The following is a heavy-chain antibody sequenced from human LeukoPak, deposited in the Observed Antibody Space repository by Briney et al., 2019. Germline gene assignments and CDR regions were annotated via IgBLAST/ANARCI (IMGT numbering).Heavy chain of an antibody. D-gene: IGHD6-13*01. Sequence: QSGGSLRLSCAASGFTFDDYTMHWVRQAPGKGLEWVSLISWDGGSTYYADSVKGRFTIARDNSKNSLYLQMNSLKTEDTAVYYCTRVAAAGYYYYYYMDVWGKGTTVTISS. CDR1: GFTFDDYT. CDR3: TRVAAAGYYYYYYMDV. CDR2: ISWDGGST. J-gene: IGHJ6*03. V-gene: IGHV3-43*01.